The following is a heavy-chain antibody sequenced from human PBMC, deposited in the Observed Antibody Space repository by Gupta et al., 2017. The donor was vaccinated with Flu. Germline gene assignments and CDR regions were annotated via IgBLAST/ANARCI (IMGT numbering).Heavy chain of an antibody. J-gene: IGHJ6*02. CDR2: ISGSGGST. CDR3: ANSVVNFLYYYGMDV. CDR1: GFTFSSYA. V-gene: IGHV3-23*01. Sequence: EVQLLESGGGLVQPGGSLRLSCAASGFTFSSYAMSWVRQAPGKGLEWVSAISGSGGSTYYADSVKGRFTISRDNSKNTLYLQMNSLRAEDTAVYYCANSVVNFLYYYGMDVWGQGTTVTVSS. D-gene: IGHD3-22*01.